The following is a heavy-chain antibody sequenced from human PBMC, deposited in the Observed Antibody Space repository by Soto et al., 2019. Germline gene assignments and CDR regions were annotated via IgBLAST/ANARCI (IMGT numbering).Heavy chain of an antibody. CDR1: GFTFSSYS. CDR2: ISSGSSTI. Sequence: GGSLRLSCAASGFTFSSYSMNWVRQAPGKGLEWVSYISSGSSTIYYADSVKGRFTISRDNAKNSLYLQMDSLRAEDTAVYYANRSACMYVWGTGTTVTVSS. CDR3: NRSACMYV. J-gene: IGHJ6*03. D-gene: IGHD3-3*01. V-gene: IGHV3-48*01.